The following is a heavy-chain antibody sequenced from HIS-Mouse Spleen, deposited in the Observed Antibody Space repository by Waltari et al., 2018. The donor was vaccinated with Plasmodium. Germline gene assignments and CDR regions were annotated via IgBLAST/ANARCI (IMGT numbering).Heavy chain of an antibody. CDR1: GFAFSSYA. V-gene: IGHV3-23*01. CDR3: AKSGSYYAFDI. J-gene: IGHJ3*02. Sequence: EVQLLESGGGLVQPGGSLSLTCPASGFAFSSYAMSWVRQAPVKGLEWVSAISGSGGSTYYADSVKGRFTISRDNSKNTLYLQMNSLRAEDTAVYYCAKSGSYYAFDIWGQGTMVTVSS. CDR2: ISGSGGST. D-gene: IGHD1-26*01.